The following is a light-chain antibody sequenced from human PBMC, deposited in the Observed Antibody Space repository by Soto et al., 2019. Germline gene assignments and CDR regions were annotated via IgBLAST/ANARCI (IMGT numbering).Light chain of an antibody. Sequence: EIVMTQSPATLSVSPGERATLSCWASQSISSDLAWYQQRPGQAPRLLIYDASTRATGIPVRFSGSGSGTEFTLTISSLQSEDFAVYYCQQYNERPPWTFGQGTKVEIK. J-gene: IGKJ1*01. V-gene: IGKV3-15*01. CDR2: DAS. CDR3: QQYNERPPWT. CDR1: QSISSD.